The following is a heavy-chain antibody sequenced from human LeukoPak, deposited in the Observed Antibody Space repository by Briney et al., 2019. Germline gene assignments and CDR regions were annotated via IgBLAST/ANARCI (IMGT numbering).Heavy chain of an antibody. D-gene: IGHD6-13*01. V-gene: IGHV3-74*01. J-gene: IGHJ4*02. CDR1: GFTFNSYW. CDR2: LNSDGSST. CDR3: GRAPSAAGTIDY. Sequence: GGSLRLSCAVSGFTFNSYWMHWVRQTPGKGLVWVSRLNSDGSSTSYADSVRGRFTIFRDNAKNTPYLQMNSLRDEDMAVYYCGRAPSAAGTIDYWGQGTLVTVSS.